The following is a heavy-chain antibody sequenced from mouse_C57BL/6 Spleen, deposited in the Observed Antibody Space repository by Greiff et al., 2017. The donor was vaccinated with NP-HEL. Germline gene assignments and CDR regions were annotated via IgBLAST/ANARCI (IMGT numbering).Heavy chain of an antibody. J-gene: IGHJ2*01. V-gene: IGHV1-82*01. CDR2: IYPGDGDT. Sequence: VQLQQSGPELVKPGASVKISCKASGYAFSSSWMNWVKQRPGQGLEWIGRIYPGDGDTNYNGKFKGKATLTADKSSSTAYMQLSSLTSEDSAVYFCARRNYYGSSSYYFDYWGQGTTLTVSS. D-gene: IGHD1-1*01. CDR3: ARRNYYGSSSYYFDY. CDR1: GYAFSSSW.